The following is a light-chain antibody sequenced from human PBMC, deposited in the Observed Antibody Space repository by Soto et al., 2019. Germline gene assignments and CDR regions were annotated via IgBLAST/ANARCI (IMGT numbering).Light chain of an antibody. J-gene: IGLJ1*01. Sequence: ELTQPPSVSVAPGQTARITCGGNNIGSKSVHWYQQKPGQAPVLVVYDDSDRPSGIPERFSGSTSGNTATLTISRVEAGDEADYYCATWDGSLSGYVFGTGTKLTVL. CDR1: NIGSKS. CDR2: DDS. V-gene: IGLV3-21*02. CDR3: ATWDGSLSGYV.